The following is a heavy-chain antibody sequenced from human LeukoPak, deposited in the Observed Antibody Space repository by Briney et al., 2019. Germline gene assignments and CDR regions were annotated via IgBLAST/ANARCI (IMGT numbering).Heavy chain of an antibody. V-gene: IGHV2-70*01. J-gene: IGHJ4*02. CDR3: ARIWRYYDILTGYFVESWYDY. CDR2: IDWDDDK. Sequence: SGPALVKPTQTLTLTCTFSGFPLSTSGMCVSWIRQPPGKALEWLALIDWDDDKYYSTSLKTRLTISKDTSKNQVVLTMTNMDPVDTATYYCARIWRYYDILTGYFVESWYDYWGQGTLVTVSS. CDR1: GFPLSTSGMC. D-gene: IGHD3-9*01.